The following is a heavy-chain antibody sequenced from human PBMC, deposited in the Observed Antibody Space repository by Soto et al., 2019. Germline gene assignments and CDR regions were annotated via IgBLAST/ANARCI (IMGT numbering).Heavy chain of an antibody. D-gene: IGHD5-12*01. CDR3: AGDGSGDGYNFDY. CDR1: GFTFSSYS. V-gene: IGHV3-48*01. J-gene: IGHJ4*02. CDR2: ISSSRSTI. Sequence: EVQLVESGGGLVQPGGSLRLSCAASGFTFSSYSMNWVRQAPGKGLEWVSYISSSRSTIHYADSVKGRFTISRDNAKYSRYLQMNSLRAEDTAVYYCAGDGSGDGYNFDYWGQGTLVTVSS.